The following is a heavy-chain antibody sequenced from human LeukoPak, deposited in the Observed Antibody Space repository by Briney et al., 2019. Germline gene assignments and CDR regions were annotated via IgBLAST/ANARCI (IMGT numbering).Heavy chain of an antibody. J-gene: IGHJ4*02. CDR2: VLYDGSDS. CDR1: GFIFRDVW. CDR3: ARDLSGSYSVDY. Sequence: GGSLRLSCAGSGFIFRDVWMSWVRQAPGKGLEWVAIVLYDGSDSYFADSVKGRFTISRDNSKNTLSLQMDSLRADDTAVYFCARDLSGSYSVDYWGQGTLVTVSS. D-gene: IGHD1-26*01. V-gene: IGHV3-30*03.